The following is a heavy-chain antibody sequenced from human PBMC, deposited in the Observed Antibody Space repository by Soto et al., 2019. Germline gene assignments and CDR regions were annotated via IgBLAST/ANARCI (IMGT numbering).Heavy chain of an antibody. CDR3: AREYGISGTERAGLDC. V-gene: IGHV1-8*01. CDR2: IYPDDGST. D-gene: IGHD1-20*01. J-gene: IGHJ4*02. CDR1: GYTFTDYD. Sequence: QVQLVQSGAEVKKPGASVKVSCTASGYTFTDYDINWVRRATGQGLEWMGSIYPDDGSTAYAQKFQGRVSVTWNASIGIAYMELSSLTSEDTAMYYCAREYGISGTERAGLDCWGQGTLVTVSS.